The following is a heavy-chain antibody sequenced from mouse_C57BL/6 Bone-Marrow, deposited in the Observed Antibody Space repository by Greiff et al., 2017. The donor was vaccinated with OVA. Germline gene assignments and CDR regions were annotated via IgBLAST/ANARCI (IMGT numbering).Heavy chain of an antibody. CDR3: ARDDYYGSGAMDY. V-gene: IGHV1-81*01. Sequence: QVQLQQSGAELARPGASVTLSCKASGYTFTSYGISWVKQRTGPGLEWIGEIYHRSGNTYYNEKFKGKATLTADKSSSTAYMELRSLTSEDSAFYFCARDDYYGSGAMDYWGQGTSVTVSS. CDR2: IYHRSGNT. CDR1: GYTFTSYG. D-gene: IGHD1-1*01. J-gene: IGHJ4*01.